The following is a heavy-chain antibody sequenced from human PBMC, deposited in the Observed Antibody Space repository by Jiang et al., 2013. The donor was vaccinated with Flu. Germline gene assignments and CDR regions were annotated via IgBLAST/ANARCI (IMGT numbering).Heavy chain of an antibody. J-gene: IGHJ3*02. CDR3: ARDCGMYAVAGRDDAFDI. Sequence: NIKQDGSEKYYVDSVKGRFTISRDNAKNSLYLQMNSLRAEDTAVYYCARDCGMYAVAGRDDAFDIWGQGTMVTVSS. V-gene: IGHV3-7*03. CDR2: IKQDGSEK. D-gene: IGHD6-19*01.